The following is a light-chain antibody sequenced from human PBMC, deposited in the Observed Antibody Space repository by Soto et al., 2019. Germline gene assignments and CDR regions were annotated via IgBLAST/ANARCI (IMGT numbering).Light chain of an antibody. CDR2: YNN. V-gene: IGLV1-44*01. CDR3: ASWDNSLSALV. CDR1: STNIGSNN. J-gene: IGLJ2*01. Sequence: QSVLTQPPSVSGSPGQTVTISCSGSSTNIGSNNVVWYQQLPGTAPKLLIYYNNNLPSAVLDRFSGSKSGTSASLVISGLQTADEADYYCASWDNSLSALVFGGGTKVTVL.